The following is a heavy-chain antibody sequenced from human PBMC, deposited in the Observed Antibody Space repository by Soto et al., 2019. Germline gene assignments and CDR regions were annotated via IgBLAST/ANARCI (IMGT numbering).Heavy chain of an antibody. CDR1: GFTFSMYD. CDR3: AREAAGPKRYFHLDH. J-gene: IGHJ4*02. Sequence: EVQLVESGGGLVQPGGSLRLSCAAYGFTFSMYDMHWVRRAPGKGLDWVAAIDTNAVPNYPTSGEGRFTISRDNAKNSVYLEMNSVALGDTAVYFCAREAAGPKRYFHLDHWGQGDVVTVSS. V-gene: IGHV3-13*05. CDR2: IDTNAVP. D-gene: IGHD6-25*01.